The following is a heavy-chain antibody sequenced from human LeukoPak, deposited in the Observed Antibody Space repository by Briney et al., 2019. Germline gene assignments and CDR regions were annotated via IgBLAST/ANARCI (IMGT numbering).Heavy chain of an antibody. CDR3: TTNWNYFAY. CDR1: GFTFGDYA. CDR2: IRSKAYGGTT. J-gene: IGHJ4*02. Sequence: GGSLRLSCTASGFTFGDYAMSWVRQAPGKGLEWVGFIRSKAYGGTTEYAASVKGRFTISRGDSKSIAYLQMNSLKTEDTAVYYCTTNWNYFAYWGQGTLVTVSS. D-gene: IGHD1-20*01. V-gene: IGHV3-49*04.